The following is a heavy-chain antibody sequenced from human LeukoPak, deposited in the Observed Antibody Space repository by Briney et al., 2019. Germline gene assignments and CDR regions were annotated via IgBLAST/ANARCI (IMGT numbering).Heavy chain of an antibody. CDR1: GGSISSYY. V-gene: IGHV4-59*01. J-gene: IGHJ4*02. CDR3: ARVGYYILTGPTIRGGFDY. D-gene: IGHD3-9*01. Sequence: SETLSLTCTVSGGSISSYYWSWIRQPPGKGLEWIGYIHYSGSTNYNPSLKSRVTISVDTSKNQFSLKLSSVTAADTAVYYCARVGYYILTGPTIRGGFDYWGQGTLVTVSS. CDR2: IHYSGST.